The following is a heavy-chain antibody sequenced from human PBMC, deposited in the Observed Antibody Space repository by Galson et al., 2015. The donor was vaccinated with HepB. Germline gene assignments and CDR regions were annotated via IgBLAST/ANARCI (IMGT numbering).Heavy chain of an antibody. V-gene: IGHV3-33*08. CDR1: GFTFSSYG. Sequence: SLRLSCAASGFTFSSYGIHWVRQAPGKGLEWVAVIWYDGSNKYYADSVKGRFTISRDNSKNTLYLQMNSLRAEDTAVYYCARGQRAYYDFWSGQFYYYGMDVWGQGTTVTVSS. CDR3: ARGQRAYYDFWSGQFYYYGMDV. D-gene: IGHD3-3*01. CDR2: IWYDGSNK. J-gene: IGHJ6*02.